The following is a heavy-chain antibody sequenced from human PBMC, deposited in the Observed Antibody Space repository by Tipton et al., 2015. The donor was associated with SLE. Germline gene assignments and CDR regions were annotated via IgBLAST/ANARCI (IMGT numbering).Heavy chain of an antibody. CDR3: ARQGHLFDY. J-gene: IGHJ4*02. V-gene: IGHV4-59*11. CDR1: GGSISSHN. Sequence: TLSLTCTVSGGSISSHNWNWIRQPPGKGLEWIGYTYYSGSTNYNPSLKSRVTISVDTSKKQFSLKLTSVTAADTAMYYCARQGHLFDYWGQGTLVTVSS. CDR2: TYYSGST.